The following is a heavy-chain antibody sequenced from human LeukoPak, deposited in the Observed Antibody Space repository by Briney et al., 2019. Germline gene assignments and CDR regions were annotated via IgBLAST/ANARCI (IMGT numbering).Heavy chain of an antibody. J-gene: IGHJ4*02. Sequence: GGTLRLPCAASGFTFSSYEMNWVRQAPGKGLEWVSYITSSGSTIYYADSVKGRFTISRDNAKNSLYLQMNSLRAEDTAVYYCARAARLSRQWLAYWGQGTLVTVSS. CDR1: GFTFSSYE. D-gene: IGHD6-19*01. V-gene: IGHV3-48*03. CDR3: ARAARLSRQWLAY. CDR2: ITSSGSTI.